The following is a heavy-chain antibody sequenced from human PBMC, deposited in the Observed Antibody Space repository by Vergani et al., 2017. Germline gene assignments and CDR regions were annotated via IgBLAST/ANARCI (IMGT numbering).Heavy chain of an antibody. CDR3: ARVSKRARPTGTSARLMDY. D-gene: IGHD6-6*01. CDR1: GGSISSGGYY. J-gene: IGHJ4*02. Sequence: QVQLQESGPGLVKPSQTLSLTCTVSGGSISSGGYYWSWIRQHPGKGLEWIGYIYYSVSTYDSPSLKSRITMSVDTSKNQFSMKLSSVTAADTAVYYCARVSKRARPTGTSARLMDYGGQGTLVTVSS. V-gene: IGHV4-31*03. CDR2: IYYSVST.